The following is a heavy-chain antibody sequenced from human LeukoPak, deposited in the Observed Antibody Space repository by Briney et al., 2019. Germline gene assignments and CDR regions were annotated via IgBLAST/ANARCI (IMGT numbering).Heavy chain of an antibody. CDR1: GFSFNDYG. V-gene: IGHV3-20*04. CDR2: ITWNGGST. Sequence: GGSLRLSCAASGFSFNDYGMSWVRQAPGQGPEWVSGITWNGGSTDYAASVKGRFTISRDNAKNSLYLRMNSLRDEDTALYYCARGGGSIRHSYYYYVDVWGKGTSVTVSS. J-gene: IGHJ6*03. CDR3: ARGGGSIRHSYYYYVDV. D-gene: IGHD2-15*01.